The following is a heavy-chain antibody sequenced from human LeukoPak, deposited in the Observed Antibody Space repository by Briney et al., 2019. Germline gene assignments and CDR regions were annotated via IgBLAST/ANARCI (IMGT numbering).Heavy chain of an antibody. CDR1: GFTFDDYA. D-gene: IGHD3-3*01. J-gene: IGHJ4*02. Sequence: GGSLRLSCAASGFTFDDYAMPWVRQAPGKGLGWVSGISWNSGSIGYADSVKGRFTISRDNAKNSLYLQMNSLRAEGTALYYCAKGSDFWSGYYDYWGQGTLVTVSS. CDR3: AKGSDFWSGYYDY. CDR2: ISWNSGSI. V-gene: IGHV3-9*01.